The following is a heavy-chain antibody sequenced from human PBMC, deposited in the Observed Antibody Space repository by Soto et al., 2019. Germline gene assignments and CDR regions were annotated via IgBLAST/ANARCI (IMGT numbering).Heavy chain of an antibody. V-gene: IGHV3-23*01. CDR3: AKDWDLLRAFDL. CDR2: ISASGGRT. D-gene: IGHD1-26*01. J-gene: IGHJ3*01. CDR1: GFTFSSYA. Sequence: PGGALRLSCAASGFTFSSYAMSWGRQAPGKGLEWVSGISASGGRTYYADSVKGRFTISRDNSKNTMYLQMNSLRVEDTAVYKCAKDWDLLRAFDLWGPGTMVKVSS.